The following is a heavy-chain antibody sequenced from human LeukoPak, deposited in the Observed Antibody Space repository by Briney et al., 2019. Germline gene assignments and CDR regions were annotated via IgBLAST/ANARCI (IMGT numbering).Heavy chain of an antibody. Sequence: SQTLSLTCSVSGGSINRGNYYWSWVRQHPGKGPEWIGYIYYSGLTHSNPSLKSRVTVSLDTSKNQFSLRLSSVTAADSAVYYCVSYYYDRSFYTDYWGQGTLVTVSS. CDR1: GGSINRGNYY. D-gene: IGHD3-22*01. V-gene: IGHV4-31*03. CDR3: VSYYYDRSFYTDY. CDR2: IYYSGLT. J-gene: IGHJ4*02.